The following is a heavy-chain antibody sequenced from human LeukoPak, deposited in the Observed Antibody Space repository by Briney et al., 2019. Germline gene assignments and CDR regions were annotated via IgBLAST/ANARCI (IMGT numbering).Heavy chain of an antibody. CDR1: CVSINSFH. CDR3: ATDYGGNSDWYFDV. CDR2: INPRGDT. J-gene: IGHJ2*01. Sequence: NPSETLSLTCTVSCVSINSFHWSCLRQPPGKAREWMGYINPRGDTNYNPSLESRVTISVDTSKQQFSLEVPSVTAADTAVYYCATDYGGNSDWYFDVWGRGTLVTVSS. V-gene: IGHV4-4*09. D-gene: IGHD4-23*01.